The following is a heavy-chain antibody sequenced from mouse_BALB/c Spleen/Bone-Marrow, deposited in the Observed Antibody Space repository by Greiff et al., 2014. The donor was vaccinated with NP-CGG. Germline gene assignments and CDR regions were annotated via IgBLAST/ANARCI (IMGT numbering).Heavy chain of an antibody. Sequence: QVQLQQSGPELVKPGASVKISCKASGYAFSSSWMNWVKQRPGQGLERIGRIYPGDGDTNYNGKFKGKATLTADKSSSTAYMQLSSLTSVDSAVYFCVRGGNYRFDYWGQGTTLTVSS. V-gene: IGHV1-82*01. CDR1: GYAFSSSW. CDR3: VRGGNYRFDY. J-gene: IGHJ2*01. CDR2: IYPGDGDT. D-gene: IGHD2-1*01.